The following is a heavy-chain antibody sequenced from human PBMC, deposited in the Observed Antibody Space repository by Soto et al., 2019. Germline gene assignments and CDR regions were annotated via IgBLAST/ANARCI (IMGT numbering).Heavy chain of an antibody. J-gene: IGHJ6*02. V-gene: IGHV1-69*01. CDR1: GGSFSSYA. CDR3: ARVLRAAGRPGMDV. Sequence: QVQLVQSGAEVKKPGSSVKVSCKASGGSFSSYAISWVRQAPGQGLEWMGGIIPIVGTGNYAQNFQGRVTITADESASTAYMELSSLRSEDTAMCYCARVLRAAGRPGMDVWGQGTTVTVSS. D-gene: IGHD6-13*01. CDR2: IIPIVGTG.